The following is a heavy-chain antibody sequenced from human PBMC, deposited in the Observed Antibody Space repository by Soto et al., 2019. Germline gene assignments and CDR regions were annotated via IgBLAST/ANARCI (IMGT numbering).Heavy chain of an antibody. J-gene: IGHJ4*02. CDR2: ISTSGSTI. V-gene: IGHV3-48*03. CDR3: VRGRKASYGWEENCFDH. CDR1: GFTFSSYE. D-gene: IGHD5-18*01. Sequence: GGSLRLSCAASGFTFSSYEMNWVRQAPGKGLEWVSYISTSGSTIYYADSVKGRFTISRDNAKNSLYLQMNSLRAEDTAVYYCVRGRKASYGWEENCFDHWGQGPLFTVSS.